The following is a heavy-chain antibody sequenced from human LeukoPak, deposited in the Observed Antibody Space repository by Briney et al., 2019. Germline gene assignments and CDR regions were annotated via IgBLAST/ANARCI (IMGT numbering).Heavy chain of an antibody. J-gene: IGHJ6*03. CDR1: GFTFSSYG. CDR3: AKDAVVVVAPYYYYYMDV. Sequence: GGSLRLSCAASGFTFSSYGMHWVRQAPGKGLEWVAVISYDGSNKYYADSVKGRFTISRDNSKNTLYLQMNSLRAEDTAVYYCAKDAVVVVAPYYYYYMDVWGKGTTVTVSS. D-gene: IGHD2-15*01. V-gene: IGHV3-30*18. CDR2: ISYDGSNK.